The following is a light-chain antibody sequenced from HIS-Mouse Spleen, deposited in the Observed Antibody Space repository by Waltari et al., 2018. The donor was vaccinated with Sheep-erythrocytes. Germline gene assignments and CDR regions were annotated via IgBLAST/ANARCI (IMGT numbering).Light chain of an antibody. CDR3: MQGTHWLYT. Sequence: DVVMTQSPLSLPVTLGQPASIPSRSRQSLVYSDGNTYLNWFQQRPGQSPRRLIYKVSNRDSGVPDRFSGSGSGTDFTLKISRVEAEDVGVYYCMQGTHWLYTFGQGTKLEIK. CDR1: QSLVYSDGNTY. CDR2: KVS. J-gene: IGKJ2*01. V-gene: IGKV2-30*01.